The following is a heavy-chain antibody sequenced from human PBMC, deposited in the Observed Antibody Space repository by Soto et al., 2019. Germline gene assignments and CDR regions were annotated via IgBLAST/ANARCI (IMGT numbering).Heavy chain of an antibody. CDR3: AKAVHTADRPGIAVAGFDY. CDR1: GFTFSSYA. D-gene: IGHD6-19*01. J-gene: IGHJ4*02. Sequence: EVQLLESGGGLVQPGGSLRLSCAASGFTFSSYAMSWVRQAPGKGLEWVSAISGSGGSTYYADSVKGRFTISRDNSKNTLYLQMNSLRAEDTAVYYCAKAVHTADRPGIAVAGFDYWGQGTLVTVSS. V-gene: IGHV3-23*01. CDR2: ISGSGGST.